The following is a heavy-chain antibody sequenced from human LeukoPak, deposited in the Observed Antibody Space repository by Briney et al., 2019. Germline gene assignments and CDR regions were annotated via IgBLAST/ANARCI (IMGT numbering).Heavy chain of an antibody. Sequence: TSETLSLTCTVSGGFIYSYYWSWIRQPPGKGLEGIGYIYNSGSTNYNPSLKSRVTISVDTSKNQVSLKLSSVTAADTAVYYCARFQSSSSWDYYYGLDVWGHGTTVTVSS. CDR3: ARFQSSSSWDYYYGLDV. CDR1: GGFIYSYY. V-gene: IGHV4-59*01. D-gene: IGHD2-2*01. J-gene: IGHJ6*02. CDR2: IYNSGST.